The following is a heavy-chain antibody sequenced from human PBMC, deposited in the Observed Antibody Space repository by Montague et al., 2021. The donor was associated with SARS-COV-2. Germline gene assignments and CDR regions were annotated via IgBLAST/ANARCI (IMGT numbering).Heavy chain of an antibody. CDR2: IYHRDSN. Sequence: SETLSPTRAVSGESLSSGHWWTWVRQPPGKGLELSGEIYHRDSNNYNSSIKRRVTILVDKSKNQFSLRLSSVTAADTPVYYCARGCYYDSDDHYYFDDWGQGTLVTVSS. D-gene: IGHD3-22*01. CDR3: ARGCYYDSDDHYYFDD. CDR1: GESLSSGHW. J-gene: IGHJ4*02. V-gene: IGHV4-4*02.